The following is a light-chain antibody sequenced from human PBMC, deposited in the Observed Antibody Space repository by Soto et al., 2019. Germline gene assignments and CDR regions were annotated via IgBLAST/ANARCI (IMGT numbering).Light chain of an antibody. Sequence: SVLTQPASVSGSPGQSITISCTGTSSEVGAYNYDSWYQQYPGEAPKVIIYDVSHLPAGVSNRFSGSKSGNTASLTFSGLQTQDEADYYCSSYTSATTYVFGTGTKVTVL. CDR1: SSEVGAYNY. J-gene: IGLJ1*01. CDR2: DVS. CDR3: SSYTSATTYV. V-gene: IGLV2-14*01.